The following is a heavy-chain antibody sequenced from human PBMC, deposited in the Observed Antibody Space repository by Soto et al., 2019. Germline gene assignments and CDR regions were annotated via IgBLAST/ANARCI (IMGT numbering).Heavy chain of an antibody. Sequence: QVQLVESGGGVVQPGRSLRLSCAASGFTFSSYAMHWVRQAPGKGLEWVAVISYDGSNKYYADSVKGRFTTSRDNSKNTLYLQMNSRRAEDTAVYYCARMASFYCSGGSCYPTYGMDVWGQGTTVTVSS. V-gene: IGHV3-30-3*01. CDR1: GFTFSSYA. CDR2: ISYDGSNK. J-gene: IGHJ6*02. D-gene: IGHD2-15*01. CDR3: ARMASFYCSGGSCYPTYGMDV.